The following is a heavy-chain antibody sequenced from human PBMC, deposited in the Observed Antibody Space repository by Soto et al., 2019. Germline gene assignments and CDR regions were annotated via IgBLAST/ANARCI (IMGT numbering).Heavy chain of an antibody. CDR1: GFTFSSYA. D-gene: IGHD4-4*01. Sequence: PGGSLRLSCAASGFTFSSYAMSWVRQAPGKGLEWVSAISGSGGSTYYADSVKGRFTISRDNSKNTLYLQMNSLRAEDTAVYYCAKSLEWSYSNYLPQFTFDPWGQGTLVTVSS. CDR3: AKSLEWSYSNYLPQFTFDP. V-gene: IGHV3-23*01. CDR2: ISGSGGST. J-gene: IGHJ5*02.